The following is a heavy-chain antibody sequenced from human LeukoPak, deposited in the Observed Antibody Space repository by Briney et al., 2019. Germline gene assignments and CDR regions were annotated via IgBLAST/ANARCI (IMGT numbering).Heavy chain of an antibody. V-gene: IGHV1-8*01. CDR2: MNPNSSNT. CDR3: ARGQVTVINYYYYYYMDV. CDR1: GYTFTSYD. D-gene: IGHD4-17*01. J-gene: IGHJ6*03. Sequence: ASVKVSCKASGYTFTSYDINWVRQATGQGLEWMGWMNPNSSNTGYAQKFQGRVTMTRNTSISTAYMELSSLRSEDTAVYYCARGQVTVINYYYYYYMDVWGKGTTVTVSS.